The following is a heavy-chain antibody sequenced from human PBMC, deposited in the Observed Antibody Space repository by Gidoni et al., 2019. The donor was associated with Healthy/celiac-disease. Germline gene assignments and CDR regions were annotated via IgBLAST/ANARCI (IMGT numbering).Heavy chain of an antibody. D-gene: IGHD2-15*01. J-gene: IGHJ6*02. V-gene: IGHV3-30-3*01. Sequence: QVQLVESGGGVVQPGRSLRPSCAVSGVTFSDFAMHWVRQAPGKGLEWVAVISYDGSNKYYADSVKGRFTISRDNSKNTLYLQMNSLKTEATAVYYCARAGDIVVVVAARPYYYGMDVWGQGTTVTVSS. CDR3: ARAGDIVVVVAARPYYYGMDV. CDR2: ISYDGSNK. CDR1: GVTFSDFA.